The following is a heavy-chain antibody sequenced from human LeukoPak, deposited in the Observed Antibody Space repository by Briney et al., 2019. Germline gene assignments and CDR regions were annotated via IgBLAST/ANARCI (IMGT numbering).Heavy chain of an antibody. CDR1: GFTVSTHS. CDR3: ARDGPPAGAGHFDY. V-gene: IGHV3-48*01. D-gene: IGHD3-10*01. J-gene: IGHJ4*02. Sequence: GGSLRLSCAGSGFTVSTHSMAWVRQAPGQGLEWVSYIGSTAIYADSVRGRFTISRDNAENSLYLQMNSLRVEDTGVYYCARDGPPAGAGHFDYWGQGTPVTVSS. CDR2: IGSTAI.